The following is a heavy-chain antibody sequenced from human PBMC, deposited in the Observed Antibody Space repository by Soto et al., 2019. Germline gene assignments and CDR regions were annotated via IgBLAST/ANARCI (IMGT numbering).Heavy chain of an antibody. J-gene: IGHJ3*02. Sequence: QVQLVESGGGVVQPGRSLILSCAASGFTFSSYGIHWVRQAPGKGLEWVTLIWYDGTNKYYADSVKGRFTISRDNSKNTLYLQMNSLRAEDTAVYYCARDSKGDGYTNDAFDIWGQGTMVTVSS. CDR2: IWYDGTNK. CDR3: ARDSKGDGYTNDAFDI. D-gene: IGHD5-12*01. V-gene: IGHV3-33*01. CDR1: GFTFSSYG.